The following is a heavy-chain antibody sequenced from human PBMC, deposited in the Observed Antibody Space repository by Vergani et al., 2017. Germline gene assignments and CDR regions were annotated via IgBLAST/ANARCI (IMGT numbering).Heavy chain of an antibody. Sequence: QVQLQESGPGLVKPSETLSLTCTVSGGSISSHYWSWIRQPPGKVLEWIGYIYYSGSTNYNPSLKSRVTISVDTSKNQFSLRRSSVTTADTAVYYCARGLFYDFWSGYSDHGAFDIWGQGTMVTVSS. CDR1: GGSISSHY. CDR2: IYYSGST. J-gene: IGHJ3*02. D-gene: IGHD3-3*01. V-gene: IGHV4-59*11. CDR3: ARGLFYDFWSGYSDHGAFDI.